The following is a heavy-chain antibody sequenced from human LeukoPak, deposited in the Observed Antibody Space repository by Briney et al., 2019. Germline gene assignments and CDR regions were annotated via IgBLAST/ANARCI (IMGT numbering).Heavy chain of an antibody. CDR3: ARSPNWGWGSFDY. CDR2: ISSSSSYI. V-gene: IGHV3-21*01. CDR1: GFTFSSYS. Sequence: GGSLRLSCAASGFTFSSYSMNWVRQAPGKVLEWVSSISSSSSYIYYADSVKGRFTISRDNAKNSLYLQMNSLRAEDTAVYYCARSPNWGWGSFDYWGQGTLVTVSS. J-gene: IGHJ4*02. D-gene: IGHD7-27*01.